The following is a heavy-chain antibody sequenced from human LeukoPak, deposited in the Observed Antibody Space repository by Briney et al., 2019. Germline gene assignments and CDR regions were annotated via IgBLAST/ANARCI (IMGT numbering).Heavy chain of an antibody. D-gene: IGHD6-13*01. V-gene: IGHV4-61*02. CDR1: GGSISNSNYY. CDR3: ARVIGSSWLYYFDY. J-gene: IGHJ4*02. Sequence: KPSETLSLTCTVSGGSISNSNYYWSWIRQPAGKGLEWIGRIYTSGSTNYNPSLKSRVTMSVDTSKNQFSLKLSSVTAADTAVYYCARVIGSSWLYYFDYWGQETLVTVSS. CDR2: IYTSGST.